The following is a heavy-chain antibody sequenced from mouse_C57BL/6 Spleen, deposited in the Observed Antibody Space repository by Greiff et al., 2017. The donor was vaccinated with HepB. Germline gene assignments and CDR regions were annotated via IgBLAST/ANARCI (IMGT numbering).Heavy chain of an antibody. CDR1: GYTFTSYW. J-gene: IGHJ4*01. CDR2: IDPSDSYT. CDR3: ARKGDSNYGAMDY. Sequence: QVQLQQSGAELVMPGASVKLSCKASGYTFTSYWMHWVKQRPGQGLEWIGEIDPSDSYTNYNQKFKGKSTLTVDKSSSTAYMQLSSLTSEDSAVYYCARKGDSNYGAMDYWGQGTSVTVSS. V-gene: IGHV1-69*01. D-gene: IGHD2-5*01.